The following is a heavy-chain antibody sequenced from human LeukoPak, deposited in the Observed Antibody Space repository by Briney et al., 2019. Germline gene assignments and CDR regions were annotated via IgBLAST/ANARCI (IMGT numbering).Heavy chain of an antibody. V-gene: IGHV1-69*17. CDR1: GGTVSSYA. CDR3: ARGPSGIAAAGTWDY. CDR2: IIHIFGIA. J-gene: IGHJ4*02. Sequence: SVKVSCKASGGTVSSYAISWVRQAPAQGLEWMGGIIHIFGIANYAQKFQGRVTITADKSTSTAYMELSSLRSEDTAVYYCARGPSGIAAAGTWDYWGQGTLVTVSS. D-gene: IGHD6-13*01.